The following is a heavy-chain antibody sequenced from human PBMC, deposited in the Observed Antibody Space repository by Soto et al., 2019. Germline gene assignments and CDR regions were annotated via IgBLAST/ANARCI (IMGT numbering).Heavy chain of an antibody. CDR1: GGSISSGGYY. CDR3: ARKAPWGYSSSWYSPPDGMDV. D-gene: IGHD6-13*01. J-gene: IGHJ6*02. CDR2: IYYSGST. Sequence: QVQLQESGPGLVKPSQTLSLTCTVSGGSISSGGYYWSWIRQHPGKGLEWIGYIYYSGSTYYNPSLKSRVTISVDTSKTQFSLKPSSVTAADTAVYYCARKAPWGYSSSWYSPPDGMDVWGQGTTVTVSS. V-gene: IGHV4-31*03.